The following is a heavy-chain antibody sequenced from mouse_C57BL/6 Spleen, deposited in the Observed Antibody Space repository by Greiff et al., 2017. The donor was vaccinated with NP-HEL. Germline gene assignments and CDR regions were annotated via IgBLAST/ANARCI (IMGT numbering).Heavy chain of an antibody. Sequence: QVQLQQSGPELVKPGASVKISCKASGYAFSSSWMNWVKQRPGKGLEWIGRIYPGDGDTNYNGKFKGKATLTADKSSSTAYMQLSSLTSEDSAVYFCARWLPYYYATDYWGQGTSVTVSS. CDR3: ARWLPYYYATDY. J-gene: IGHJ4*01. D-gene: IGHD2-2*01. CDR2: IYPGDGDT. V-gene: IGHV1-82*01. CDR1: GYAFSSSW.